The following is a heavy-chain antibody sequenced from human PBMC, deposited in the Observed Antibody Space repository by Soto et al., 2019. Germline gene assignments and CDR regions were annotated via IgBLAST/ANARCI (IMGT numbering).Heavy chain of an antibody. CDR3: ARDLLGYSSGGEAFDI. V-gene: IGHV3-33*01. D-gene: IGHD6-19*01. Sequence: GGSLRLSCAASGFTFSSYGMHWVRQAPGKGLEWVAVIWYDGSNKYYADSVKGRFTISRDNSKNTLYLQMNSLRAEDTAVYYCARDLLGYSSGGEAFDIWGQGTMVTVSS. CDR1: GFTFSSYG. J-gene: IGHJ3*02. CDR2: IWYDGSNK.